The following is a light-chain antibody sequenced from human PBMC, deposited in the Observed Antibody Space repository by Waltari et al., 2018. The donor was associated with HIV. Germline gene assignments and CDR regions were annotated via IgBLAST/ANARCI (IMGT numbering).Light chain of an antibody. CDR3: SSYVGSSTSWL. Sequence: QSALTQPASVSGSPGQSIVISCTGTSDDVGFYTYVSLYQQHPVKVPKLVIYDGTSRPSGVAMRFSGAKSGSTASLTSSGLLADDEADDYCSSYVGSSTSWLFGGGTKLTV. CDR1: SDDVGFYTY. J-gene: IGLJ2*01. V-gene: IGLV2-14*03. CDR2: DGT.